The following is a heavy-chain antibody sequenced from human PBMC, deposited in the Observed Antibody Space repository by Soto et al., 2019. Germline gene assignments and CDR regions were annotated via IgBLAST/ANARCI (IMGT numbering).Heavy chain of an antibody. CDR1: GFNFSNYE. J-gene: IGHJ6*02. D-gene: IGHD3-10*01. CDR3: ARVDSRGYYYGTDV. V-gene: IGHV3-48*03. CDR2: ITRSGSTI. Sequence: GSMRLPCAASGFNFSNYEMKWVRQDPDKGLEWVSYITRSGSTIYDADSVKGRFTISRDNAKNSLYLQMNSLRAEDTAVYYCARVDSRGYYYGTDVWGQGTTVTVSS.